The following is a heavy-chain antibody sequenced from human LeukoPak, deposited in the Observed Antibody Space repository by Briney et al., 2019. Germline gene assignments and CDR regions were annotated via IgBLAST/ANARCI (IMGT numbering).Heavy chain of an antibody. CDR2: INYSGGTT. Sequence: GGSLRLSCAASGFTFSSDAMSWVRQAPGKGLEWVSTINYSGGTTYYADSVKGRFTISRDNAKNSLYLQMNSLRAEDTAVYYCARGPTTVTTTWWFYWGQGTLVTVSS. D-gene: IGHD4-17*01. CDR3: ARGPTTVTTTWWFY. V-gene: IGHV3-23*01. J-gene: IGHJ4*02. CDR1: GFTFSSDA.